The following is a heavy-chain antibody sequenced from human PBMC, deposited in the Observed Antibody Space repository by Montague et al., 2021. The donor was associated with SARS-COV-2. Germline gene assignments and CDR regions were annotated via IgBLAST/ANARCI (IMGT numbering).Heavy chain of an antibody. V-gene: IGHV4-4*07. CDR3: ARSTFYSSGWWDNWYFDF. CDR1: GGSISSYY. J-gene: IGHJ2*01. Sequence: SETLSLTCTVSGGSISSYYWSWIRQPAGKGLEWIGRFYTTGSTNYNPSLKSRVTMSVDTSKNQFSLKLSSVTAADTAVYYCARSTFYSSGWWDNWYFDFWGRGTLVTVSS. CDR2: FYTTGST. D-gene: IGHD6-19*01.